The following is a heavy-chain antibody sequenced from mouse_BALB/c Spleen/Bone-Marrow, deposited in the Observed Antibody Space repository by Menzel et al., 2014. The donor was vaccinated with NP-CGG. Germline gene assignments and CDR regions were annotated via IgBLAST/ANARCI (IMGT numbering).Heavy chain of an antibody. CDR2: INPITGYT. V-gene: IGHV1-7*01. CDR1: GYTFTSYW. CDR3: ARNYDYDGGYCAMDY. J-gene: IGHJ4*01. Sequence: VHLVESGAQVAKPGASVKMSCKASGYTFTSYWMHWVKQRPGQGLEWIGYINPITGYTEYNQKFKDKATLTAGKSSSTAYMQLSSLTSEDSAVYYCARNYDYDGGYCAMDYWGQGTSVTVSS. D-gene: IGHD2-4*01.